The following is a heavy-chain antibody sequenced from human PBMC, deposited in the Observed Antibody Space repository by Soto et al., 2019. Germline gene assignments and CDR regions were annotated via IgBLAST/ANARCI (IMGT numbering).Heavy chain of an antibody. CDR2: ISWNSNII. CDR3: AKGGPDGFCSGGRCYFDY. V-gene: IGHV3-9*01. J-gene: IGHJ4*02. D-gene: IGHD2-15*01. CDR1: GFTFDDYA. Sequence: EVQLVESGGGLVQPGRSLRLSCAASGFTFDDYAMHWVRRVPGKGLEWVSSISWNSNIIGYADSVKGRFTISRDNAKNSLYLQMNSLRPDDTALDYCAKGGPDGFCSGGRCYFDYWGQGSLVTVSS.